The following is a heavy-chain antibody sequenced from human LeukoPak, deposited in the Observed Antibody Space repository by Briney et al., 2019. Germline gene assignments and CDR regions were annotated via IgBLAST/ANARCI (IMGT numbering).Heavy chain of an antibody. Sequence: GGSLRLSCAASGFTFSNHAMSWVRQTPGKGLQWVSVISGSGRTTEYAGSVKGRFTISRDNSKNTLSLQMNSLRVEDTAIYYCAKNVVVKRYIDYWGQGTLVTVSS. CDR2: ISGSGRTT. J-gene: IGHJ4*02. D-gene: IGHD2-15*01. CDR3: AKNVVVKRYIDY. CDR1: GFTFSNHA. V-gene: IGHV3-23*01.